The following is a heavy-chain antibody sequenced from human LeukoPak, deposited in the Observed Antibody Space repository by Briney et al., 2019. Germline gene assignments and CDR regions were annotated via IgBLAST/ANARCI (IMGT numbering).Heavy chain of an antibody. J-gene: IGHJ5*02. CDR2: IYHSGST. CDR1: GGSISSSNW. D-gene: IGHD2-21*02. V-gene: IGHV4-4*02. Sequence: KPSETLSLACAASGGSISSSNWWSWVRQPPGKGLEWIGEIYHSGSTNYNPSLKSRVTISVDKSKNQFSLKLSSVTAADTAVYYCARASSDFLNWFDPWGQGTLVTVSS. CDR3: ARASSDFLNWFDP.